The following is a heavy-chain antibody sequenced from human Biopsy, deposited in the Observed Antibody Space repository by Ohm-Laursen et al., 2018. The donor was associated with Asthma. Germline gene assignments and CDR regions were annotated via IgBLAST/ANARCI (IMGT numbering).Heavy chain of an antibody. CDR3: ARKARHGDYDFDY. CDR1: GFTFSSYG. Sequence: LSLTCAASGFTFSSYGMHWVRQAPGKGLEWVAVIWYDGSNKYYADSVKGRFTISRDNSKNTLYLQMNSLRAEDTAVYYCARKARHGDYDFDYWGQGTLVTVSS. CDR2: IWYDGSNK. V-gene: IGHV3-33*01. J-gene: IGHJ4*02. D-gene: IGHD4-17*01.